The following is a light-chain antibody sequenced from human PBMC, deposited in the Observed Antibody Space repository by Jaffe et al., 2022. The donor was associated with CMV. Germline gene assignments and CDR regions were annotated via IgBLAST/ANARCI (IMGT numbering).Light chain of an antibody. J-gene: IGKJ4*01. Sequence: EIVLTQSPGTLSLSPGERATLSCRASQSVSSNYLVWYQQKPGQAPRLLIYGASIRATGVPDRFSGSGSGTDFSLTISRLEPEDFAVYYCQQYGSSLLTFGGGTKVEIK. V-gene: IGKV3-20*01. CDR1: QSVSSNY. CDR3: QQYGSSLLT. CDR2: GAS.